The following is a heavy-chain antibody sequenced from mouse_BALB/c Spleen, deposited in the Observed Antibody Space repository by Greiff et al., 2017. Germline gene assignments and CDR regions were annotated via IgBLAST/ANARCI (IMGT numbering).Heavy chain of an antibody. D-gene: IGHD1-1*01. CDR3: ARSDLLLRPYAMDY. Sequence: EVQLVESGPSLVKPSQTLSLTCSVTGDSITSGYWNWIRKFPGNKLEYMGYISYSGSTYYNPSLKSRISITRDTSKNQYYLQLNSVTTEDTATYYCARSDLLLRPYAMDYWGQGTSVTVSS. V-gene: IGHV3-8*02. CDR1: GDSITSGY. CDR2: ISYSGST. J-gene: IGHJ4*01.